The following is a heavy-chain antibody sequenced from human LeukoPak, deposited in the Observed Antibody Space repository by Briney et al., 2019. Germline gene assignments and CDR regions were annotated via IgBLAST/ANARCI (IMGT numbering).Heavy chain of an antibody. D-gene: IGHD1-26*01. J-gene: IGHJ4*02. Sequence: GSLRLSCAASGFTFSSYAMSWVRQAPGKGPEWVANINEDGSQKNLVDSVKGRFTISRDNAKSSLYLQMNSLRVEDTAVYYCARDIPRGASHLDYWGQGTLVTVSS. CDR3: ARDIPRGASHLDY. CDR2: INEDGSQK. CDR1: GFTFSSYA. V-gene: IGHV3-7*01.